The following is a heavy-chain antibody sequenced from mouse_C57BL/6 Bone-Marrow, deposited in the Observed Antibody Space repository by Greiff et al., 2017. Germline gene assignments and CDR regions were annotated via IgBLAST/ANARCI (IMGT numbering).Heavy chain of an antibody. CDR2: IDPAHGDT. D-gene: IGHD2-4*01. CDR3: TTGDYDELLAMAY. J-gene: IGHJ4*01. Sequence: VQLQQSVAELVRPGASVKLSCTASCFNIKDAYMHWVKHRPEQGLAWIGWIDPAHGDTEYAPKFQGKAPITADTSSNTAYLQLSSLTSEDTAIYYCTTGDYDELLAMAYWGQGTPVTVSA. CDR1: CFNIKDAY. V-gene: IGHV14-4*01.